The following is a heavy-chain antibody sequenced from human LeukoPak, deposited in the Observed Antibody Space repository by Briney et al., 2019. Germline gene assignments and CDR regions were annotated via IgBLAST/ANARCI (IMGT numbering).Heavy chain of an antibody. J-gene: IGHJ4*02. D-gene: IGHD6-6*01. CDR1: GFTFSSYA. CDR3: ARRPPTGAALDY. CDR2: ISYDGSNK. V-gene: IGHV3-30-3*01. Sequence: GGSQRLSCAASGFTFSSYAMHCVRQAPGKGLEWVAVISYDGSNKYYADSVKGRFTISRDNSKNTLYLQMNSLRAEDTAVYYCARRPPTGAALDYWGQGTLVTVSS.